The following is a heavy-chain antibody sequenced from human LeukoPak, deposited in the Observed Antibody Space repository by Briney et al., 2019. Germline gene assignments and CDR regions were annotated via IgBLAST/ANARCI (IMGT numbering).Heavy chain of an antibody. Sequence: SVTVSCKASGYTFTSCGISWVRQATGQGLEWRGWISAYNGNTTYTQQLQGSVTMTTDTSTSTAYMEPRSLRSDDTAVYYCARARLGNAFDIWGQGTMVTVSS. CDR3: ARARLGNAFDI. V-gene: IGHV1-18*01. CDR2: ISAYNGNT. CDR1: GYTFTSCG. D-gene: IGHD7-27*01. J-gene: IGHJ3*02.